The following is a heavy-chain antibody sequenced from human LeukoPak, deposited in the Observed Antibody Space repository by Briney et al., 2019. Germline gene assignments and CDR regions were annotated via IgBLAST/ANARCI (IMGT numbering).Heavy chain of an antibody. Sequence: PGGSLRLSCAASGFTFSSYAMSWVRQAPGKGLEWVSAISGSGGSTYYAASVKGRFTISRDNSKNTLYLQMNSLRAEDTAVYYCARDAESEYYDFWSGYPFDYWGQGTLVTVSS. D-gene: IGHD3-3*01. J-gene: IGHJ4*02. CDR1: GFTFSSYA. CDR2: ISGSGGST. V-gene: IGHV3-23*01. CDR3: ARDAESEYYDFWSGYPFDY.